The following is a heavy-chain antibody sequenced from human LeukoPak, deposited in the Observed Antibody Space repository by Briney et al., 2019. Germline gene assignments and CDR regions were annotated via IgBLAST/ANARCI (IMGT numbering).Heavy chain of an antibody. Sequence: SETLSLTCTVSGGSIRSSYYYWGWIRQPPGKGLEWIGSIYDSGSTYYNPSLKSRVTISVDASKNQFSPKLNSVTAADTAVYYCARDRTRVVSYYYGMDVWGQGTTVTVSS. J-gene: IGHJ6*02. D-gene: IGHD2-15*01. V-gene: IGHV4-39*02. CDR1: GGSIRSSYYY. CDR3: ARDRTRVVSYYYGMDV. CDR2: IYDSGST.